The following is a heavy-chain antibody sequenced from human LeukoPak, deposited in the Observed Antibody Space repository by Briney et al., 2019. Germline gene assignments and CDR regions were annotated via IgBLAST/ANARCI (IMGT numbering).Heavy chain of an antibody. J-gene: IGHJ4*02. CDR3: ARRQPWGRDGYHGGFDY. CDR1: GYTFTSYY. Sequence: ASVKVSCKASGYTFTSYYMHWVRQAPGQGPEWMGIINPSGGSTSYAQKFQGRVTMTRDTSTSTVYMELSSLRSEDTAVYYCARRQPWGRDGYHGGFDYWGQGTLVTVSS. D-gene: IGHD5-24*01. CDR2: INPSGGST. V-gene: IGHV1-46*01.